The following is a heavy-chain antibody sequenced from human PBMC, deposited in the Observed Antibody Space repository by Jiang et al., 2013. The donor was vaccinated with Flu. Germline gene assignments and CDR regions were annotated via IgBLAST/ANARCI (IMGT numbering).Heavy chain of an antibody. CDR2: ISSSSSYT. Sequence: DYYMSWIRQAPGKGLEWVSYISSSSSYTNYADSVKGRFTISRDNAKNSLYLQMNSLRAEDTAVYYCARDLVLDSSSSYYYYGMDVWGQGTTVTVSS. CDR1: DYY. J-gene: IGHJ6*02. CDR3: ARDLVLDSSSSYYYYGMDV. V-gene: IGHV3-11*05. D-gene: IGHD6-6*01.